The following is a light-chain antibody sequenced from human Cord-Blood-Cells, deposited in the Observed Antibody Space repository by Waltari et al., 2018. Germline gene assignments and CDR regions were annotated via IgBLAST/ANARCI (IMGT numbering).Light chain of an antibody. CDR3: QQRSNWPPF. CDR2: DAS. J-gene: IGKJ3*01. V-gene: IGKV3-11*01. Sequence: EIVLTQSPATLSLSPGERATLSCRASQSVSSYLAWYQLKPGQAPRLLIYDASNRATGIPARFSGSGSGTDFTLTISSLEPEDFAVYYCQQRSNWPPFFGPGTKVDIK. CDR1: QSVSSY.